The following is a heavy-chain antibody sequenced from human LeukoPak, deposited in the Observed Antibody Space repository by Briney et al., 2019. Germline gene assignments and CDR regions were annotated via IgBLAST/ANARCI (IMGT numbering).Heavy chain of an antibody. V-gene: IGHV3-21*01. Sequence: GGSLRLSCAASGFTFSSYSMNWVRQAPGKGLEWVSSISNSSSYICYADPVKGRFTISRDNAKNSLYLQMNSLRAEDTAVYYCAKYYYDSSGDYYGMDVWGQGTTVTVSS. CDR3: AKYYYDSSGDYYGMDV. CDR2: ISNSSSYI. D-gene: IGHD3-22*01. CDR1: GFTFSSYS. J-gene: IGHJ6*02.